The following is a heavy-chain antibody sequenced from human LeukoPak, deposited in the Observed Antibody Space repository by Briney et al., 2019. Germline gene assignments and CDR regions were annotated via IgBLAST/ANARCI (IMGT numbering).Heavy chain of an antibody. CDR2: IYYSGST. V-gene: IGHV4-59*01. CDR3: ARASYEYYYDSSGSRDDAFDI. CDR1: GGSISSYY. J-gene: IGHJ3*02. Sequence: SETLSLTCTVSGGSISSYYWSWIRQPPGKGLEWIGYIYYSGSTNYNPSLESRVTISVDTSKNQFSLKLSSVTAADTAVYYCARASYEYYYDSSGSRDDAFDIWGQGTMVTVSS. D-gene: IGHD3-22*01.